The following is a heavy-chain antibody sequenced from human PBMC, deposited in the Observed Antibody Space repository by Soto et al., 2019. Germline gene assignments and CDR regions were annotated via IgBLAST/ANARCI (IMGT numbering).Heavy chain of an antibody. Sequence: SVKVSCKASGGTFSSYAISWVRQAPGQGLEWMGWIIPNCGTTSYAQKFQGRVTMTRDESMSTAYMELSSLRSEDTAVYYCARTLYGDNVDYWGQGTLVTVSS. CDR1: GGTFSSYA. CDR3: ARTLYGDNVDY. CDR2: IIPNCGTT. V-gene: IGHV1-69*05. J-gene: IGHJ4*02. D-gene: IGHD4-17*01.